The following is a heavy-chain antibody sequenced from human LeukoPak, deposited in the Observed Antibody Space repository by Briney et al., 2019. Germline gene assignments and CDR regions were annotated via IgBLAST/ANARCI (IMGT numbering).Heavy chain of an antibody. CDR2: ISGSGGST. Sequence: GGSLRLSCAASGFTLSSYAMSRVRQAPGKGLEWVSGISGSGGSTYYADSVKGRFTISRDNSKNTLYLQMNSLRAEDTAVYYCAKGHISYYYYMDVWGKGTTVTVSS. J-gene: IGHJ6*03. D-gene: IGHD3-3*02. CDR1: GFTLSSYA. CDR3: AKGHISYYYYMDV. V-gene: IGHV3-23*01.